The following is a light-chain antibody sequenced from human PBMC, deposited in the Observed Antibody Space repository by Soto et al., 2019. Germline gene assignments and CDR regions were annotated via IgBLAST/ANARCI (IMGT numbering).Light chain of an antibody. V-gene: IGLV2-18*02. CDR1: SSDVGSYNS. CDR3: NSYTSSSTYV. Sequence: QSALTQPPSVSGSPGQSVTISCTGTSSDVGSYNSVSWYQQPPGTAPKLMIYEVSNRPSGVTDRFSGSKSGNTASLTISGLQPEDEADYYCNSYTSSSTYVFGTGTKLTVL. J-gene: IGLJ1*01. CDR2: EVS.